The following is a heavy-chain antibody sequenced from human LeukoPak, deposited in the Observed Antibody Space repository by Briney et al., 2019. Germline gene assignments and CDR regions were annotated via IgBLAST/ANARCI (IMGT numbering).Heavy chain of an antibody. CDR3: ARDLPVVGYGVLRYFDWLLSIDY. J-gene: IGHJ4*02. Sequence: SETLSLTCTVSGGSISSYYWSWIRQPAGKGLEWIGRIYTSGSTNYNPSLKSRVTMSVDTSKNQFSLKLSSVTAADTAVYYCARDLPVVGYGVLRYFDWLLSIDYWGQGTLVTVSS. CDR2: IYTSGST. CDR1: GGSISSYY. D-gene: IGHD3-9*01. V-gene: IGHV4-4*07.